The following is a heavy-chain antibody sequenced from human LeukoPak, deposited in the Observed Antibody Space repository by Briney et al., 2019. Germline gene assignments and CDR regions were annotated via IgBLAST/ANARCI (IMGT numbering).Heavy chain of an antibody. V-gene: IGHV3-30*02. CDR3: AKGPSGYCSSTSCYKWFDP. Sequence: GGSLRLSCAASGFTFSSYGMHWVRQAPGKGLEWVAFIRYDGSNKYYADYVKGRFTISRDNSKNNLYLKMNSLRAEDTAVYYCAKGPSGYCSSTSCYKWFDPWGQGTLVTVSS. CDR2: IRYDGSNK. J-gene: IGHJ5*02. CDR1: GFTFSSYG. D-gene: IGHD2-2*02.